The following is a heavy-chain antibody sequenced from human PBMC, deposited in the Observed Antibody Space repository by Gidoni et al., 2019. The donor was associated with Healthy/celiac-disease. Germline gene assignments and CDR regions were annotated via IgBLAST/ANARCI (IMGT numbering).Heavy chain of an antibody. CDR2: IWYDGSNK. CDR1: GFTFSSYG. V-gene: IGHV3-33*08. J-gene: IGHJ6*02. CDR3: ASTPGLEDYYYYYGMDV. D-gene: IGHD1-1*01. Sequence: QVQLVESGGGVVQPGRSLRLSCSASGFTFSSYGMHWVRQAPGKGLEWVAVIWYDGSNKYYADSVKGRFTISRDNSKNTLYLQMNSLRAEDTAVYYCASTPGLEDYYYYYGMDVWGQGTTVTVSS.